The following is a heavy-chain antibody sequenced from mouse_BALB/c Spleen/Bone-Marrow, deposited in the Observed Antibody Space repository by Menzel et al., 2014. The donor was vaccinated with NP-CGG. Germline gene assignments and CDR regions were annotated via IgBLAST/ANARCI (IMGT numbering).Heavy chain of an antibody. CDR1: GFTFSSYG. CDR2: INSNGGST. Sequence: EVKLMESGGGLVQPGGSLKLSGAASGFTFSSYGMSWVRQTPDKRLELVASINSNGGSTYYPDSVEGRFTISRDNAKNTLSLQMSSLKSEDTAMYYCARGNYGNYVDYFDYWGQGTTLTVSS. V-gene: IGHV5-6-3*01. J-gene: IGHJ2*01. D-gene: IGHD2-1*01. CDR3: ARGNYGNYVDYFDY.